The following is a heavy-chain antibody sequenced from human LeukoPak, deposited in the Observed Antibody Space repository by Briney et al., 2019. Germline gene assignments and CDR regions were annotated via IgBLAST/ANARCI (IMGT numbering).Heavy chain of an antibody. D-gene: IGHD6-13*01. V-gene: IGHV4-39*07. Sequence: SETLSLTCTVSGGSISSSSYYWGWIRQPPGKGLEWIGSIYYSGSTYYNPSLKSRVTISVDTSKNQFFLKLSSVTAADTAVYYCARDRTGIAAAGYYFDYWGQGTLVTVSS. CDR3: ARDRTGIAAAGYYFDY. J-gene: IGHJ4*02. CDR1: GGSISSSSYY. CDR2: IYYSGST.